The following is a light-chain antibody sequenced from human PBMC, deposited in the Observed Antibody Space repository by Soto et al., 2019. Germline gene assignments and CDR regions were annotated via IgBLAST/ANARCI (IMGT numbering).Light chain of an antibody. CDR2: EVT. CDR1: RSDVGGYNY. J-gene: IGLJ3*02. V-gene: IGLV2-14*01. Sequence: QSALTQPASVSGSPGQSITISCTGTRSDVGGYNYVSWYQQHPGKAPKLMIYEVTSRPSGVSNRFSGSKSGNTASLTISGLQAEDEADYYCSSYTSITTLVFGGGTKLTVL. CDR3: SSYTSITTLV.